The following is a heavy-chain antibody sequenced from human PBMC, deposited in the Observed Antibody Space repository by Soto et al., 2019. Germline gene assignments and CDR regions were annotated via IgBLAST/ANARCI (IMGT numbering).Heavy chain of an antibody. CDR3: AREHRTTWYFDY. V-gene: IGHV1-3*01. CDR1: GYTFTSYA. J-gene: IGHJ4*02. D-gene: IGHD1-1*01. Sequence: GASVKVSCKASGYTFTSYAMHWVRQAPGQRLEWMGWINAGNGNTKYSQKFQGRVTITRDTSASTAYMELSSLRSEDTAVYYCAREHRTTWYFDYWGQGTLVTVS. CDR2: INAGNGNT.